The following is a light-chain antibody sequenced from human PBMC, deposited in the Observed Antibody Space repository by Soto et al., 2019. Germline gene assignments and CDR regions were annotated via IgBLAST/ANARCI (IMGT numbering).Light chain of an antibody. Sequence: FKHSACPLSLSPGERATLSCSISQTVSRARLAWFQQKPGQAPRLLIYGASSRAPGIPDRFSGSGSETDFTLTITRLESEDFAVYSCHQYGSSPWTFGQGTKVDIK. V-gene: IGKV3-20*01. CDR2: GAS. J-gene: IGKJ1*01. CDR3: HQYGSSPWT. CDR1: QTVSRAR.